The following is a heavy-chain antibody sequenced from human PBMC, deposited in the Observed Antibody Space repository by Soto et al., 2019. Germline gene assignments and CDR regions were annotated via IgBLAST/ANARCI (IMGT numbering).Heavy chain of an antibody. CDR1: GYSISSGYY. V-gene: IGHV4-38-2*01. CDR3: ARAFVWFGELYYFDY. Sequence: SETLSLTCAVSGYSISSGYYWGWIRQPPGKGLEWIGSIYHSGSTYYNPSLKSRVTISVDTSKNQFSLKLSSVTAADTAVYYCARAFVWFGELYYFDYWGQGTLVTVS. J-gene: IGHJ4*02. CDR2: IYHSGST. D-gene: IGHD3-10*01.